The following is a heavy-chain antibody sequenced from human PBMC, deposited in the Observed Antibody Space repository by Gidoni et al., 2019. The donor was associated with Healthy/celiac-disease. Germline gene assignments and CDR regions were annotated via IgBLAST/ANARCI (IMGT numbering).Heavy chain of an antibody. V-gene: IGHV3-15*01. J-gene: IGHJ4*02. CDR3: TTTYSSSWGLDY. CDR2: IKSKTDGGTT. D-gene: IGHD6-13*01. Sequence: EVQLVESGGGLVKPGGSLSLSGAASGFTFSNAWMSWVRQAPGKGLEWVGRIKSKTDGGTTDYAAPVKGRFTISRDDSKNTLYLQMNSLKTEDTAVYYCTTTYSSSWGLDYWGQGTLVTVSS. CDR1: GFTFSNAW.